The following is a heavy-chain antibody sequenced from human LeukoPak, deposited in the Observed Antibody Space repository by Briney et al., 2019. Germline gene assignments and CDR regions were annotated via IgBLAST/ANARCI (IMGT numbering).Heavy chain of an antibody. CDR2: IYYSGST. Sequence: PSETLSLTCTVSGGSIGSYYWSWIREPPGKGLEWIGYIYYSGSTNYNPSLKSRVTISVDTSKNQFSLKLSSVTAADTAVYYCARGQFDYWGQGTLVTVSS. CDR1: GGSIGSYY. V-gene: IGHV4-59*01. J-gene: IGHJ4*02. CDR3: ARGQFDY.